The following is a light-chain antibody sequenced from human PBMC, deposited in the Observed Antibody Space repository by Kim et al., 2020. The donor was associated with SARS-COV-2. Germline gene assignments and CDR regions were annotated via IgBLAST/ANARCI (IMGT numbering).Light chain of an antibody. Sequence: DIVMTQSPLSLPVTPGEPASISCMSSQSLLDSNGNNYLDWYLQKPGQSPQLLIYLGSNLASGVPDRFSGSGSGTDFTLKISRVEAEDVGVYYCMQALQTPFTFGPGTKVDIK. CDR2: LGS. CDR1: QSLLDSNGNNY. CDR3: MQALQTPFT. J-gene: IGKJ3*01. V-gene: IGKV2-28*01.